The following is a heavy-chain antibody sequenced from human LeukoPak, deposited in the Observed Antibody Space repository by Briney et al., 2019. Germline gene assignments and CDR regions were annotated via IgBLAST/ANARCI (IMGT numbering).Heavy chain of an antibody. CDR2: ISSSSSYI. Sequence: PGGSLRLSCAASGFTFSSYSMNWVRQAPGKGLEWVSSISSSSSYIYYADSVKGRFTISRDNAKNSLYLQMNSLRAEDTAVYYCARGYCTNGVCQYYFDYWGQGTLVTVSS. CDR3: ARGYCTNGVCQYYFDY. J-gene: IGHJ4*02. V-gene: IGHV3-21*01. D-gene: IGHD2-8*01. CDR1: GFTFSSYS.